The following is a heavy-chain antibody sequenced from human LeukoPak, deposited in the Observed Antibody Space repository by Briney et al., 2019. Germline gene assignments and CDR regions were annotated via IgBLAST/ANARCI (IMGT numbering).Heavy chain of an antibody. CDR1: GGSISSYY. J-gene: IGHJ5*02. D-gene: IGHD2-2*02. V-gene: IGHV4-38-2*02. CDR2: IYHSGST. Sequence: SETLSLTCTVSGGSISSYYWSWIRQPPGKGLEWIGSIYHSGSTYYNPSLKSRVTISVDTSKNQFSLKLSSVTAADTAVYYCAREYCSSTGCYNFNWFDPWGQGTLVTVSS. CDR3: AREYCSSTGCYNFNWFDP.